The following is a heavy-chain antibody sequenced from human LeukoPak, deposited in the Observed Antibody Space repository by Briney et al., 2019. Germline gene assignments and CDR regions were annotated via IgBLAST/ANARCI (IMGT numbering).Heavy chain of an antibody. CDR2: IFGSGGSP. CDR1: GFTFGSHA. CDR3: GKTTVGYSSGQKPAWPVDF. Sequence: GGSLRLSCEASGFTFGSHAMYWVRQAPGKGLEWVAGIFGSGGSPHYADSVKGRFTISGDNPRNTVYLQINSLRDDDTAVYYCGKTTVGYSSGQKPAWPVDFWGQGTLVTVSS. D-gene: IGHD5-18*01. J-gene: IGHJ4*02. V-gene: IGHV3-23*01.